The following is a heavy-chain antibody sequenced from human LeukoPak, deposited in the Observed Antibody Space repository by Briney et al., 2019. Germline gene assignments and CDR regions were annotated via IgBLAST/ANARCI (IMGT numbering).Heavy chain of an antibody. D-gene: IGHD4-17*01. J-gene: IGHJ4*02. V-gene: IGHV4-59*01. CDR1: GASISGYY. Sequence: PSETLSLTCTVSGASISGYYWSWIRQPPGKGLEYIGYIYNSVNDYNPSLKSRVIISSDPSKNQFSLRLSSMTAADTAVYYCASTPDYGDNDYWGQGTLVTVSS. CDR2: IYNSVN. CDR3: ASTPDYGDNDY.